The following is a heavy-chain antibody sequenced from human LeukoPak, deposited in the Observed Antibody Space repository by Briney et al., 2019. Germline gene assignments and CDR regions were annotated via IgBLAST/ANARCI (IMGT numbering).Heavy chain of an antibody. CDR2: INPDGSNT. V-gene: IGHV3-74*01. CDR3: TTAPKYGSGTYYYYYYMDV. D-gene: IGHD3-10*01. CDR1: GFTFSNYW. Sequence: PGGSLRLSCAASGFTFSNYWMHWVRQDPGKGLVWVSYINPDGSNTNYADSVKGRFTISRDNAKNALYLQMNSLKTEDTAVYYCTTAPKYGSGTYYYYYYMDVWGKGTTVTVSS. J-gene: IGHJ6*03.